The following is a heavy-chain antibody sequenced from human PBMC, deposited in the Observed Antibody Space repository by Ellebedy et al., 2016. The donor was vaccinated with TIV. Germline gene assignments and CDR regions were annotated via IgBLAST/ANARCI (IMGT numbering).Heavy chain of an antibody. D-gene: IGHD7-27*01. CDR3: AKRRQDGALGY. V-gene: IGHV3-30*18. CDR1: GFTFSSYG. CDR2: ISYDGSNK. J-gene: IGHJ4*02. Sequence: GESLKISXAASGFTFSSYGMHWVRQAPGKGLEWVAVISYDGSNKYYADSVKGRFTISRDNSKNTLYLQMNSLRAEDTAVYYCAKRRQDGALGYWGQGTLVTVSS.